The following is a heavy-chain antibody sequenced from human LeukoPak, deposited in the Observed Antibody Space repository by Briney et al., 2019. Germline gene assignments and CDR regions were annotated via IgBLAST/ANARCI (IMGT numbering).Heavy chain of an antibody. CDR3: TTDFGDY. D-gene: IGHD3-10*01. CDR2: ISSSSDYT. J-gene: IGHJ4*02. Sequence: GGSLRLSCAASGFTFNIYAMSWVRRAPGKGLEWVSSISSSSDYTFYAGSVKGRFTISRDNSRNTLYLQMNSLRAEDTAIYYCTTDFGDYWGQGTLVTVSS. CDR1: GFTFNIYA. V-gene: IGHV3-23*01.